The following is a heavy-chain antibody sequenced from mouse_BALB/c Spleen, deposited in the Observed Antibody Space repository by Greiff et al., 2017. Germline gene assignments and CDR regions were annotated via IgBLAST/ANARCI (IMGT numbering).Heavy chain of an antibody. Sequence: EVKLVESGGGLVKPGGSLKLSCAASGFTFSDYYMYWVRQTPEKRLEWVATISDGGSYTYYPDSVKGRFTISRDNAKNNLYLQMSSLKSEDTAMYYCARGAVVAHYFDYWGQGTTLTVSS. CDR1: GFTFSDYY. J-gene: IGHJ2*01. D-gene: IGHD1-1*01. CDR3: ARGAVVAHYFDY. CDR2: ISDGGSYT. V-gene: IGHV5-4*02.